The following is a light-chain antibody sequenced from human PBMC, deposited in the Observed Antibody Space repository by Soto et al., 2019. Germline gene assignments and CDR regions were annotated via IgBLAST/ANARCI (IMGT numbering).Light chain of an antibody. Sequence: IQMTQSPSSLSASVGDRITMTCRASQTISTYLNWYQQKPGKAPKLLISTSSTLQSGVPSRFSGSGSGTEFTLSIRGLQPDDVATYFCRQSYQTPWTFGLGTKVEI. CDR3: RQSYQTPWT. CDR2: TSS. CDR1: QTISTY. J-gene: IGKJ1*01. V-gene: IGKV1-39*01.